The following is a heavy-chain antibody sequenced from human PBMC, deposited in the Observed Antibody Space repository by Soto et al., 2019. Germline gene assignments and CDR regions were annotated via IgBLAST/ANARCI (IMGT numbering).Heavy chain of an antibody. D-gene: IGHD3-10*01. CDR2: INPSGGST. CDR3: AREGTGLVRGVTDY. J-gene: IGHJ4*02. Sequence: QVQLVQSGAEVKKPGASVKVSCKASGYTFTSYYMHWVRQAPGQGLEWMGIINPSGGSTSYGQKFQGRVTMSRDTSTSTVYMELSSLRSEDTAVYHCAREGTGLVRGVTDYWGQGTLVTVSS. CDR1: GYTFTSYY. V-gene: IGHV1-46*01.